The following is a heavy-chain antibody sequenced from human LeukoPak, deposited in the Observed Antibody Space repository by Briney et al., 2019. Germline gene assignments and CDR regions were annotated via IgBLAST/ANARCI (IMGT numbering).Heavy chain of an antibody. J-gene: IGHJ4*02. CDR2: FDPEDGET. V-gene: IGHV1-24*01. Sequence: ASVKVSCKVSGYTLTELSMHWVRQAPGKGLEWMGGFDPEDGETIYAQKFQGRVTMTEDTSTDTAYMELSSLRSEDTAVYYCATDPKKVLLWFGELLLLDYWGQGTLVTVSS. CDR3: ATDPKKVLLWFGELLLLDY. D-gene: IGHD3-10*01. CDR1: GYTLTELS.